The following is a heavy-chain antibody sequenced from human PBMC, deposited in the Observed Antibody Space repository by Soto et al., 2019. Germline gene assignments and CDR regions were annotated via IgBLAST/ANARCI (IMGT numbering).Heavy chain of an antibody. D-gene: IGHD3-3*01. V-gene: IGHV5-10-1*01. Sequence: GESLKISCKGSGYSFTSDWISWVRQMPGKGLEWMGRIDPSDSYTNYSPSFQGHVTISADKSISTAYLQWSSLKASDTAMYYCARLSRLTIFGVVTPYYYYGMDVWGQGTTVTVSS. CDR3: ARLSRLTIFGVVTPYYYYGMDV. CDR1: GYSFTSDW. CDR2: IDPSDSYT. J-gene: IGHJ6*02.